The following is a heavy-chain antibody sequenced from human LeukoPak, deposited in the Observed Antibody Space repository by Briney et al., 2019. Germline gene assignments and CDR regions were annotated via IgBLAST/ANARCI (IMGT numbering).Heavy chain of an antibody. CDR3: ARDMPQTAIDY. CDR1: GYTFTVYY. CDR2: INPNSGGT. D-gene: IGHD2-2*01. V-gene: IGHV1-2*02. J-gene: IGHJ4*02. Sequence: ASVKVSCKASGYTFTVYYMHWVRQAPGQGLEWMGWINPNSGGTNYAQKFQGRVSLTRDASISTAYMELSRLRSDDTAVYFCARDMPQTAIDYWGQGTLVTVSS.